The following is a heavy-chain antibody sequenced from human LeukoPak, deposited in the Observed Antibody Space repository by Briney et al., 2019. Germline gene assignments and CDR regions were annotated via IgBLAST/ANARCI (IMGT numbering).Heavy chain of an antibody. D-gene: IGHD4-17*01. Sequence: ASVMVSCKASGYTFTGYSIYWVRQAPGQGLEGMGWINPNSGDTNFAQKFQDRVTLTRDTSISTAYMELTNLRSDDTAVYYCARPNGDYYNWFDPWGQGTLVTVSS. V-gene: IGHV1-2*02. CDR3: ARPNGDYYNWFDP. CDR1: GYTFTGYS. CDR2: INPNSGDT. J-gene: IGHJ5*02.